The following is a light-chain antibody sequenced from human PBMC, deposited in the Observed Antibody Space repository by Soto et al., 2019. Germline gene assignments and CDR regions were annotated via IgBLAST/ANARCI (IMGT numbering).Light chain of an antibody. V-gene: IGLV2-14*01. Sequence: QSALTQPASVSGSPGQSITISCTGSSSDVGYYKYVSWYQQHSGKAPKLMIYEDSNRPSGVSNRFSGSKSGNTASLTISGLQAEDEADYYCSSFTTRNTRVFGGGTKLTVL. CDR1: SSDVGYYKY. CDR3: SSFTTRNTRV. J-gene: IGLJ3*02. CDR2: EDS.